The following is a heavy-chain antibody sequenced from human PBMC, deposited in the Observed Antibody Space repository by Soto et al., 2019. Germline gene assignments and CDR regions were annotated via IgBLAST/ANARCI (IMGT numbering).Heavy chain of an antibody. CDR2: IYSGGST. Sequence: PGGSLRLSCAASGFTVSSNYMSWVRQAPGKGLEWVSVIYSGGSTYYADSVKGRFTISRDNSKNTLYLQMNSLSAEDTAVYYCARERIAVAGNPEDFQHWGQGTLVTVSS. CDR3: ARERIAVAGNPEDFQH. D-gene: IGHD6-19*01. CDR1: GFTVSSNY. J-gene: IGHJ1*01. V-gene: IGHV3-66*01.